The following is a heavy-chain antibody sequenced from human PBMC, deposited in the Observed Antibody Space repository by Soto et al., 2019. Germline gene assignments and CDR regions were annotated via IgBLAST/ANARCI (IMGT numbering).Heavy chain of an antibody. V-gene: IGHV1-3*01. J-gene: IGHJ5*02. CDR3: ARVAPSGGSVPRFDP. CDR1: GYTFTAYN. D-gene: IGHD3-10*01. CDR2: INAGNGNT. Sequence: QVQLVQSGAEVKEPGASVRLSCKAFGYTFTAYNIHWVRQAPGQGLEWMGWINAGNGNTRSSRKFQGRVIITRDTSATTAYVEVDSLRSEDTAIYYCARVAPSGGSVPRFDPWGQGTLLTVSS.